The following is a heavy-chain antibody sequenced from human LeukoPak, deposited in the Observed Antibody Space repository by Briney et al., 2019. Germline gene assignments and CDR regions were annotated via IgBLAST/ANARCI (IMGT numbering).Heavy chain of an antibody. D-gene: IGHD4-23*01. Sequence: SETLSLTCTVSGYSISSGYYWGWIRQPPGKGLEWIGSIYHSGSTYYNPSLKSRVTISVDTSKNQFSLKLSSVTAADTAVYYCARRSIDYGGLDYWGQGTLVTVSS. V-gene: IGHV4-38-2*02. CDR3: ARRSIDYGGLDY. J-gene: IGHJ4*02. CDR1: GYSISSGYY. CDR2: IYHSGST.